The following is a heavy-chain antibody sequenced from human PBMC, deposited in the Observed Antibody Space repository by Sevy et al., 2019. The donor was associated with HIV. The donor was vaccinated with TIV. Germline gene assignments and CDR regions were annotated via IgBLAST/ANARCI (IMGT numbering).Heavy chain of an antibody. CDR2: INPNSGGT. CDR3: ARAVSSGWYTTGGDYYYGMDV. CDR1: GYTFTGYY. Sequence: ASVKVSCKASGYTFTGYYMHWVRQAPGQGLEWMGWINPNSGGTNYAQKFQGRVTMTRETSISKAYMELSRLRSDDTAVYYCARAVSSGWYTTGGDYYYGMDVWGQGTTVTVSS. J-gene: IGHJ6*02. V-gene: IGHV1-2*02. D-gene: IGHD6-19*01.